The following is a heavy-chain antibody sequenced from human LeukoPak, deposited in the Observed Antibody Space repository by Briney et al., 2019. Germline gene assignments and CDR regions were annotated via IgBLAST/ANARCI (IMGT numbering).Heavy chain of an antibody. D-gene: IGHD1-7*01. CDR1: GGSISSYY. CDR3: ARDRDWNYGGFDY. V-gene: IGHV4-59*01. J-gene: IGHJ4*02. CDR2: IYYSGST. Sequence: PSETLSLTCTVSGGSISSYYWSWIRQPPGKGLEWIEYIYYSGSTNYNPSLKSRVTISVDTSKNQFSLKLSSVTAADTAVYYCARDRDWNYGGFDYWGQGTLVTVSS.